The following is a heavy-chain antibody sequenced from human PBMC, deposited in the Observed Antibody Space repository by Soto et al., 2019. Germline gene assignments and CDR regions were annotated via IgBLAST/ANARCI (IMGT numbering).Heavy chain of an antibody. V-gene: IGHV3-21*01. CDR1: GFTFSSYS. CDR3: ARSQRPEYYYYMDV. J-gene: IGHJ6*03. Sequence: GGSLRLSCAASGFTFSSYSMNWVRQAPGKGLEWVSSISSSSSYIYYADSVKGRFTISRDNAKNSLYLQMNSLRAEDTAVYYCARSQRPEYYYYMDVWGKGTTVTVSS. CDR2: ISSSSSYI.